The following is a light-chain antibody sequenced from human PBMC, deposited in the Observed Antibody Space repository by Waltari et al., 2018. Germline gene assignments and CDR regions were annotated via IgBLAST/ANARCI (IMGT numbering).Light chain of an antibody. J-gene: IGKJ1*01. CDR1: QRVGRF. CDR3: QKYVSLPAT. V-gene: IGKV3-20*01. Sequence: EIVLTQSPSTLSLSPGERATLSCRASQRVGRFLAWYQQKPGQAPRLLIYHASIRATGIPDRFSGSGSGTDFSLTISRLEPEDFAVYYCQKYVSLPATFGQGTKVEIK. CDR2: HAS.